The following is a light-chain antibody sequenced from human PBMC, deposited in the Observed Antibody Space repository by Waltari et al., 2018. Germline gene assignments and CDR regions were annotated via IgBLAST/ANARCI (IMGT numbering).Light chain of an antibody. CDR2: DSN. CDR1: SSNIGILT. V-gene: IGLV1-44*01. CDR3: ASWDGSLSGWL. J-gene: IGLJ3*02. Sequence: QPVLTQPPSASGTPGQTVAISSSGSSSNIGILTVTWYQQVPGMAPKLLIYDSNKRPSGVPDRFSGSKSGTSAALAISGLRSEDEADYYCASWDGSLSGWLFGGGTKLTVL.